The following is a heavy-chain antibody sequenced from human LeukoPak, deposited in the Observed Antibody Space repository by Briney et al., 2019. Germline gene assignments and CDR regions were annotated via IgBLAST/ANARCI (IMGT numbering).Heavy chain of an antibody. D-gene: IGHD3-16*02. V-gene: IGHV1-69*05. Sequence: ASVKVSCKASGGTFSSYAISWVRQAPGQGLEWMGRIIPIFGTANYAQEFQGRVTITTDESTSTAYMELSSLRSEDTAVYYCASGGLGELSLPDYWGQGTLVTVSS. CDR1: GGTFSSYA. CDR3: ASGGLGELSLPDY. CDR2: IIPIFGTA. J-gene: IGHJ4*02.